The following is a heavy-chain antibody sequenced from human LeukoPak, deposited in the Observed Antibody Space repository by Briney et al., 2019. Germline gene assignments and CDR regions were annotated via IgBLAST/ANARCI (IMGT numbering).Heavy chain of an antibody. CDR1: GLFFSDVW. J-gene: IGHJ4*02. D-gene: IGHD6-19*01. V-gene: IGHV3-7*01. Sequence: QSGGSLRLSCAGTGLFFSDVWMNWFRQAPGKGLEWVANIEKDGSEKNYVDSVKGRFTISRDNAKNSLHLEMNSLRGEDTAVYYCARADSSGWYSYFDYWGQGTLVTVSS. CDR3: ARADSSGWYSYFDY. CDR2: IEKDGSEK.